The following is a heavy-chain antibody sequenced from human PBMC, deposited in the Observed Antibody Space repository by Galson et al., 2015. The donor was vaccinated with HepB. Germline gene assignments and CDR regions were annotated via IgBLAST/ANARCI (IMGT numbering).Heavy chain of an antibody. V-gene: IGHV3-64D*06. CDR3: VKDPQEYYYDSSGYYFDY. D-gene: IGHD3-22*01. Sequence: SLRLSCAASGFTFSSYAMHWVRQAPGKGLEYVSAISSNGGSTYYADSVKGRFTISRDNSKNTLYLQMSSLRAEDTAVYYCVKDPQEYYYDSSGYYFDYWGQGTLVTVSS. CDR1: GFTFSSYA. CDR2: ISSNGGST. J-gene: IGHJ4*02.